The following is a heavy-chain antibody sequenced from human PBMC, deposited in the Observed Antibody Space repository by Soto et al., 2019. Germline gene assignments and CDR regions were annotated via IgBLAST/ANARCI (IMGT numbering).Heavy chain of an antibody. V-gene: IGHV3-7*01. Sequence: GGSLRLSCAASGFTFSSYWMSWVRQAPGKGLEWVANIKQDGSEKYYVDSVKGRFTISRDNAKNSLYLQMNSLRAEETAVYYCASVWSGYDAFDIWGQGTMVTVSS. CDR1: GFTFSSYW. J-gene: IGHJ3*02. CDR3: ASVWSGYDAFDI. CDR2: IKQDGSEK. D-gene: IGHD3-3*01.